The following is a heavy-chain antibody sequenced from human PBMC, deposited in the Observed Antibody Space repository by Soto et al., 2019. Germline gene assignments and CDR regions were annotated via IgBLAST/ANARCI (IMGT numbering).Heavy chain of an antibody. D-gene: IGHD6-19*01. CDR3: VRTIAVAGADGFDM. CDR2: ILSDGSKQ. CDR1: RFTFSYYA. V-gene: IGHV3-30-3*01. Sequence: GGSLRLSCAASRFTFSYYAMHWIRQAPGKGLEWMAVILSDGSKQYYAESVKGRFTISRDNSKSTLYLQMNSLRVEDTAVYYCVRTIAVAGADGFDMCGQGTMVTVSS. J-gene: IGHJ3*02.